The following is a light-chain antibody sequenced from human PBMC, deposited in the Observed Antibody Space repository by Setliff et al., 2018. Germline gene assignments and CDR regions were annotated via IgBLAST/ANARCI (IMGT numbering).Light chain of an antibody. J-gene: IGLJ1*01. CDR3: CSYAGSNNFV. V-gene: IGLV2-11*01. CDR1: SSDVGGYNY. CDR2: DVS. Sequence: QSVLTQPRSVSGSPGQSVTISCTGTSSDVGGYNYVSWYQQHPGKAPKVMIYDVSKRPSGVPDRFSGSKSGNTASLTISGLQAEDEAEYYCCSYAGSNNFVFGTGTKVTVL.